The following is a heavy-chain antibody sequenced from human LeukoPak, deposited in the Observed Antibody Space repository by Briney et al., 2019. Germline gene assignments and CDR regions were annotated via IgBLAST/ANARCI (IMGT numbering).Heavy chain of an antibody. Sequence: SETLSLTCAVYGGSFSGYYWSWIRQPPGKGLEWIGEINHSGSTNYNPSLKSRVTISVDTSKNQFSLKLSSVTAADTAVYYCARAPRSGIAAAGPVHAFDIWGQGTMVTVSS. CDR3: ARAPRSGIAAAGPVHAFDI. CDR1: GGSFSGYY. J-gene: IGHJ3*02. D-gene: IGHD6-13*01. CDR2: INHSGST. V-gene: IGHV4-34*01.